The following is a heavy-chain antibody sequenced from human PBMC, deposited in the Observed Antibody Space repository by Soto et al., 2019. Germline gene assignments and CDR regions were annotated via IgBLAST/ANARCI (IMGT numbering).Heavy chain of an antibody. D-gene: IGHD4-17*01. V-gene: IGHV5-51*03. J-gene: IGHJ3*01. CDR3: ASDLHYGDNSEASDV. CDR2: IYPGDSKT. Sequence: QLVQSGAAVKEPGESLKIACKGSGFSFTTYWIAWVRQMPGKGLEWMGIIYPGDSKTTYSPSFQGQVTISADKSISTAYLQWSSLKASDTAMYYCASDLHYGDNSEASDVWGQGTMVTVSS. CDR1: GFSFTTYW.